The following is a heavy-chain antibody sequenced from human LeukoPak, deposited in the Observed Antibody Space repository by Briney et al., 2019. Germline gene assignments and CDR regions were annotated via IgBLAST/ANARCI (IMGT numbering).Heavy chain of an antibody. V-gene: IGHV1-18*04. CDR3: ARGDCSSTSCFNLDY. CDR2: ISAYNGNT. Sequence: ASVKVSCKASGYTLTSYGISWVRQAPGQGLEWMGWISAYNGNTNYAQKLQGRVTMTTDTSTSTAYMELRSLRSDDTAVYYCARGDCSSTSCFNLDYWGQGTLVTVSS. J-gene: IGHJ4*02. CDR1: GYTLTSYG. D-gene: IGHD2-2*01.